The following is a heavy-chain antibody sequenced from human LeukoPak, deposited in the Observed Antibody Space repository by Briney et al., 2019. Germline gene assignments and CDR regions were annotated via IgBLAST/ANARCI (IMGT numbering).Heavy chain of an antibody. CDR3: ARDLVTVTKGFDI. J-gene: IGHJ3*02. Sequence: PSETLSLTCAVYGGSFSSHYWTWIRQPPGKGLEWIGYISYIGSTNYTPSLKSRVTISIDPSKNQFSLKLSSVTAADTAVYYCARDLVTVTKGFDIWGQGTMVSVSS. D-gene: IGHD4-17*01. CDR1: GGSFSSHY. V-gene: IGHV4-59*11. CDR2: ISYIGST.